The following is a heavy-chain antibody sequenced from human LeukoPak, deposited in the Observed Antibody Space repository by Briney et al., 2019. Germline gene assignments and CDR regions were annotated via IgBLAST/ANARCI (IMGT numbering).Heavy chain of an antibody. J-gene: IGHJ6*02. Sequence: GGSLRLSCAASGFTFTTYAMTWVRQAPGKGLEWVSTVINNGGNTFYAASVKGRFTISRDNSKSTLYLQMNSLRAEDTAVYYCARDDDYGMDVWGQGTTVTVSS. CDR2: VINNGGNT. CDR3: ARDDDYGMDV. CDR1: GFTFTTYA. V-gene: IGHV3-23*01.